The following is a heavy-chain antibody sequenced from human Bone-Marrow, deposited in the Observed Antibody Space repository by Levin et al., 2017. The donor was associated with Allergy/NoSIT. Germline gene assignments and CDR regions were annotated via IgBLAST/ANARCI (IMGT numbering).Heavy chain of an antibody. J-gene: IGHJ4*02. V-gene: IGHV1-69*13. CDR1: GGTFSSYA. D-gene: IGHD6-19*01. CDR2: IIPIFGTA. CDR3: ARSGSGWYLFDY. Sequence: SVKVSCKASGGTFSSYAISWVRQAPGQGLEWMGGIIPIFGTANYAQKFQGRVTITADESTSTAYMELSSLRSEDTAVYYCARSGSGWYLFDYWGQGTLVTVSS.